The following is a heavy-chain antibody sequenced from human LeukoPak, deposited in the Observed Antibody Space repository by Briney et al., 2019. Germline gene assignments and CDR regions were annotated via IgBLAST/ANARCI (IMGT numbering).Heavy chain of an antibody. CDR3: TRVDMTTIRGSPYFYMDV. Sequence: GGSLRLSCAASGFTFSDAWMSWVRQAPGKGPEWVGRLKSKTDGGAAAYAAPVQGRFTISRDDSKNTLYMQMNSLKIEDTAVYYRTRVDMTTIRGSPYFYMDVWGKGTTVTVSS. D-gene: IGHD5-24*01. CDR1: GFTFSDAW. CDR2: LKSKTDGGAA. J-gene: IGHJ6*03. V-gene: IGHV3-15*01.